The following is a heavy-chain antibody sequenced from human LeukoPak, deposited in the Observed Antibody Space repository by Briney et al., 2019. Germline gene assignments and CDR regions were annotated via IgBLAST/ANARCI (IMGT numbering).Heavy chain of an antibody. CDR3: AKRPSDYGDYVTYFDY. CDR2: ISEDERNK. CDR1: GFSFISYG. D-gene: IGHD4-17*01. J-gene: IGHJ4*02. Sequence: GGSLRLSCAASGFSFISYGMHWVRQAPGKGREWVGVISEDERNKKYADSVKGRFTISRDNSKDTLYLQMNSLRDEDTAVYYCAKRPSDYGDYVTYFDYWGQGTLVTVSS. V-gene: IGHV3-30*18.